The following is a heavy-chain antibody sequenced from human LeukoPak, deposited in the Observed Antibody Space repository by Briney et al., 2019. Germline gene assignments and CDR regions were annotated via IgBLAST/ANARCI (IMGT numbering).Heavy chain of an antibody. CDR1: GFTFDDYG. Sequence: GGSLRLSGAASGFTFDDYGMSWVRQAPGKGLEWVSGINWNGGSTGYADSVKGRFTISRDNAKNSLYLQMNSLRAEDTALYYCARVTFGGVILSYYYMDVWGKGTTVTVSS. CDR3: ARVTFGGVILSYYYMDV. D-gene: IGHD3-16*02. CDR2: INWNGGST. V-gene: IGHV3-20*04. J-gene: IGHJ6*03.